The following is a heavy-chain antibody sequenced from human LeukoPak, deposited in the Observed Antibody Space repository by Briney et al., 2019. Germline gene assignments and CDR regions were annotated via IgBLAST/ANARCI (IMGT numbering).Heavy chain of an antibody. D-gene: IGHD2-21*02. CDR3: ARGPTSVVTLDFDY. Sequence: ASVKVSCKASGYTSTSYAMHWVRQAPGQRLEWMGWINAGNGNTKYSQKFQGRVTITRDTSASTAYMELSSLRSEDTAVYYCARGPTSVVTLDFDYWGQGTLVTVSS. V-gene: IGHV1-3*01. J-gene: IGHJ4*02. CDR1: GYTSTSYA. CDR2: INAGNGNT.